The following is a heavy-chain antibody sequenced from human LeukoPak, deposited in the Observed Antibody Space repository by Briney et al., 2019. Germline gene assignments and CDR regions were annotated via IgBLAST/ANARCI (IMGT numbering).Heavy chain of an antibody. CDR2: IHSDGTDR. CDR3: LRSGYYSYFDD. D-gene: IGHD3-22*01. V-gene: IGHV3-74*01. J-gene: IGHJ4*02. Sequence: GGSLRLSCAASGSAVSVFWMHWVRQAPGKGLAWVSRIHSDGTDRDYVDSVKGRFTMSRDNAKSTLYLQMNNLGADDTAVYYCLRSGYYSYFDDWGQGTLVTVSS. CDR1: GSAVSVFW.